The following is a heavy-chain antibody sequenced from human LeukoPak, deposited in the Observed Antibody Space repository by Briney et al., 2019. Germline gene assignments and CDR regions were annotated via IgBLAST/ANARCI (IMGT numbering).Heavy chain of an antibody. Sequence: SQTLSLTCAISGDSVSSNSAAWNWIRQSPSRGLEWLGRTYYRSKWYNDYAVSVKSRITINPDTSKNQFSLQLNSVTPEDTAVYYCARGRGSAPGGGYYYYGMDVWVQGTTVTVSS. D-gene: IGHD3-16*01. V-gene: IGHV6-1*01. J-gene: IGHJ6*02. CDR2: TYYRSKWYN. CDR1: GDSVSSNSAA. CDR3: ARGRGSAPGGGYYYYGMDV.